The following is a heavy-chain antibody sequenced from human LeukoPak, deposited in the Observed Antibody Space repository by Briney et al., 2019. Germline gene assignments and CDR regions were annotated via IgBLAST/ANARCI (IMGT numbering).Heavy chain of an antibody. Sequence: PGGSLRLSCAASGFSFSDYYMTWIRQAPGKGLEWVSYISSSSSYTNYADPVKGRFTISRDNAKNSLYLQMNSLRAEDTAVYYCARVTSGWYKDYWGQGTLVTVSS. CDR3: ARVTSGWYKDY. D-gene: IGHD6-19*01. CDR1: GFSFSDYY. J-gene: IGHJ4*02. V-gene: IGHV3-11*06. CDR2: ISSSSSYT.